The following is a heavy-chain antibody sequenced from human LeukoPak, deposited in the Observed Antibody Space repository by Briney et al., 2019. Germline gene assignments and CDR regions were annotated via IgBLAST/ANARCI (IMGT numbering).Heavy chain of an antibody. Sequence: ASVKVSCKASGYTFTGYYLHWVRQAPGQGLEWMGWINPNSGGTNYAQKFQGRVTMTRVTSIRTAYMELSRLRSDDTAVYYCARAAGYDFWSGGQDYWCQGTLVTVAS. D-gene: IGHD3-3*01. V-gene: IGHV1-2*02. J-gene: IGHJ4*02. CDR1: GYTFTGYY. CDR3: ARAAGYDFWSGGQDY. CDR2: INPNSGGT.